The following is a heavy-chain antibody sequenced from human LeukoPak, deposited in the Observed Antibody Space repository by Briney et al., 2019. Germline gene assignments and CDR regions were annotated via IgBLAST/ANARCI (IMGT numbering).Heavy chain of an antibody. V-gene: IGHV3-30*04. CDR1: AFTYSSYA. CDR3: ATHKYDWLLYNNWFDP. J-gene: IGHJ5*02. CDR2: IPYDGSNK. D-gene: IGHD3/OR15-3a*01. Sequence: PGGSLRLSCAASAFTYSSYAMHWVRQAPGKGLEWVAVIPYDGSNKYYADSVKGRFTISRDNSKNTLYLQMNSLRAEDTAVYYCATHKYDWLLYNNWFDPWGQGTLVTVSS.